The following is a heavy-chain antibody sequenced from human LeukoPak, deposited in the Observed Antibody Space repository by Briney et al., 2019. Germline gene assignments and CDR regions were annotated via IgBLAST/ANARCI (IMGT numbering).Heavy chain of an antibody. D-gene: IGHD3-9*01. CDR2: IKSKTDGETT. CDR1: GFTFRNAS. J-gene: IGHJ4*02. CDR3: ARDFGSGILTGYSYFDY. V-gene: IGHV3-15*01. Sequence: GGSLRLSCAASGFTFRNASMSWVRQAPGKGLEWVGRIKSKTDGETTDYAAPVKGRFTFSRDDSENTLYLQMNSLRAEDTAVYYCARDFGSGILTGYSYFDYWGQGTLVTVSS.